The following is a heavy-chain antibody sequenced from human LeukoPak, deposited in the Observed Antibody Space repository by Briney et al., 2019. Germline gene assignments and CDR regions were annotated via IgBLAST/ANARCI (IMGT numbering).Heavy chain of an antibody. Sequence: SETLSLTCTVSGGSISRYYWSWIRQPPGKGPEWIGYIYYSGSTNYNPSLKSRVTISVDTSKNQFSLKLKSVTTADTAVYYCARGAYPDAFDIWGQGTMVTVSS. D-gene: IGHD2-2*02. J-gene: IGHJ3*02. CDR1: GGSISRYY. CDR2: IYYSGST. CDR3: ARGAYPDAFDI. V-gene: IGHV4-59*01.